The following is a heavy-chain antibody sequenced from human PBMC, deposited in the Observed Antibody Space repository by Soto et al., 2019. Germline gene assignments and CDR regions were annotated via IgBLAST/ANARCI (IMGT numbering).Heavy chain of an antibody. J-gene: IGHJ4*02. CDR3: ATNDADYVGVDC. Sequence: QGQLQESGPGLVKPSETLSLTCTVSGGSIRSSYWSWIRHPPGKGLEWFGYIYYSGSTNYHPSLTSRVTKSVDTSKNQFSLKLSSATAADTAVYYCATNDADYVGVDCCGQRTLCTVSS. CDR2: IYYSGST. CDR1: GGSIRSSY. V-gene: IGHV4-59*03. D-gene: IGHD4-17*01.